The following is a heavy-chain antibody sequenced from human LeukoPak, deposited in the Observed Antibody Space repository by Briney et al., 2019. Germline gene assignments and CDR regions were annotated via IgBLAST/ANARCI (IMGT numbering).Heavy chain of an antibody. CDR1: GFTFSLYW. V-gene: IGHV3-7*01. J-gene: IGHJ4*02. Sequence: GGSLTLSCAASGFTFSLYWMNWIRQAPGKGLEGVASIKQDGSQKDYVDSVKGRFTISRDNARNALFLHMNSLRANDSAVYYCARDIPKWEPFDYWGQGTLVTVSS. CDR2: IKQDGSQK. CDR3: ARDIPKWEPFDY. D-gene: IGHD1-26*01.